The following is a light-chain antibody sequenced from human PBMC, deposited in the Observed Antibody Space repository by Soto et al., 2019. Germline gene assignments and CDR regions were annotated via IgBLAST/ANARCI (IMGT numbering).Light chain of an antibody. CDR1: SSDIGGYNY. CDR2: EGS. Sequence: QSALTQPASVSGSPGQSITIPCTGTSSDIGGYNYVSWYQHHPGKAPKLMIYEGSKRPSGVSNRFSGSKSGNTASLTISGLQAEDEADYYCCSYAGSSTYVVFGGGTKVTVL. J-gene: IGLJ2*01. CDR3: CSYAGSSTYVV. V-gene: IGLV2-23*01.